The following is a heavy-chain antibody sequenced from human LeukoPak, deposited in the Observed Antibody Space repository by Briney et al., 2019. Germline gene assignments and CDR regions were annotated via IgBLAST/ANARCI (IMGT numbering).Heavy chain of an antibody. Sequence: GGSLRLSCAASGFAFSSYSMNWVRQAPGKGLEWVSSIRSSSSYIYYADSLKGRFTISRDNAKNSLYLQMNSLRAEDSAVYYCARDGPSIAADFDCWGQGTLVTVSS. D-gene: IGHD6-6*01. CDR2: IRSSSSYI. CDR1: GFAFSSYS. CDR3: ARDGPSIAADFDC. V-gene: IGHV3-21*01. J-gene: IGHJ4*02.